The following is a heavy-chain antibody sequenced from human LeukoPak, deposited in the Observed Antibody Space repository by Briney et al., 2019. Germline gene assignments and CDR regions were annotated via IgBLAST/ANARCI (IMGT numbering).Heavy chain of an antibody. D-gene: IGHD5-24*01. CDR3: ARQGEEMATNFDY. CDR1: GGSISSSSYY. V-gene: IGHV4-39*01. CDR2: IYYSGST. Sequence: SETLSLTCTVSGGSISSSSYYWGWIRQPPGKGLEWIGSIYYSGSTYYNPSLKSRVTISVDTSKNQFSLKLSSVTAADTAVYYCARQGEEMATNFDYWGQGTLVTVSS. J-gene: IGHJ4*02.